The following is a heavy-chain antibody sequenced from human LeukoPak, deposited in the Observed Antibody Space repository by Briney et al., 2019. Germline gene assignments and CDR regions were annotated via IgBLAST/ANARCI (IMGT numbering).Heavy chain of an antibody. CDR3: ARGVAGTTTYYMDV. J-gene: IGHJ6*03. V-gene: IGHV4-59*01. D-gene: IGHD1-20*01. Sequence: SETLSLTCTVSGGSISSYYWGWIRQPPEKGLEWIGYIYYSGSTNYNPSLKSRVTISVDTSKNQFSLKLSSVTAADTAVYYCARGVAGTTTYYMDVWGKGTTVTVSS. CDR2: IYYSGST. CDR1: GGSISSYY.